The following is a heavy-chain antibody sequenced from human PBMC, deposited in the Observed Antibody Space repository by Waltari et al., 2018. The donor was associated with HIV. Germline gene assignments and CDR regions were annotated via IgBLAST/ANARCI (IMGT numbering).Heavy chain of an antibody. D-gene: IGHD2-15*01. J-gene: IGHJ4*02. CDR2: ISPTGDST. CDR1: GFTFSDYS. Sequence: EVQLLESGGGLVQPGGSLRLSCAASGFTFSDYSMSWVRPAPGKVLGWFSVISPTGDSTSDAESVKGRFTISRDNSKNTVYLQMNSLRAEDTAIYYCAKKGHLSGGNWKRDYFDYWGQGTLVTVSS. V-gene: IGHV3-23*01. CDR3: AKKGHLSGGNWKRDYFDY.